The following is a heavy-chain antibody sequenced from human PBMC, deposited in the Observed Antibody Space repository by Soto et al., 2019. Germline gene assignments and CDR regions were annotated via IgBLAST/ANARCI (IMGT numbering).Heavy chain of an antibody. D-gene: IGHD3-22*01. CDR1: GFTFDDYG. V-gene: IGHV3-20*04. J-gene: IGHJ4*02. Sequence: GGSLRLSCAASGFTFDDYGMSWVRQAPGKGLEWVSGINWNGGSTGYADSVKGRFTISRDNAKNSLYLQMNSLRAEDTALYYCARGRGYYDSSGYYLPFDYWGQGTLVTVSS. CDR3: ARGRGYYDSSGYYLPFDY. CDR2: INWNGGST.